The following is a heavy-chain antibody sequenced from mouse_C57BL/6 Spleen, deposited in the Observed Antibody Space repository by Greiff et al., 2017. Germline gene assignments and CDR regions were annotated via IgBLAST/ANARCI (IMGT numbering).Heavy chain of an antibody. CDR1: GFTFSSYG. D-gene: IGHD2-4*01. V-gene: IGHV5-6*01. Sequence: EVKLVESGGDLVKPGGSLKLSCAASGFTFSSYGMPWVRQTPDKRLEWVATISSGGSYTYYPDSVKGRFTISRDNAKNTLYLQMSSLKSEDTAMDYCARPYDYDEAWFAYWGQGTLVTVSA. CDR3: ARPYDYDEAWFAY. J-gene: IGHJ3*01. CDR2: ISSGGSYT.